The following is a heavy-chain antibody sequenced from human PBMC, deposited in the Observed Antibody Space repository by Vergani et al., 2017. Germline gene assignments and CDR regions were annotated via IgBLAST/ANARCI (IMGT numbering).Heavy chain of an antibody. J-gene: IGHJ6*02. Sequence: QVQLQESGPGLVKPSQTLSLPCTVSGGSVRTSIGYYWTWIRQPAGKTLEWIGEIFSSGTTNYNPSFKNRVTMSVDTSKNQFSLKLNSVTAADTAVYFCARVMYRDEASTGYRLEGMDIWGQGTTVTISS. CDR1: GGSVRTSIGYY. CDR2: IFSSGTT. D-gene: IGHD3-9*01. V-gene: IGHV4-61*02. CDR3: ARVMYRDEASTGYRLEGMDI.